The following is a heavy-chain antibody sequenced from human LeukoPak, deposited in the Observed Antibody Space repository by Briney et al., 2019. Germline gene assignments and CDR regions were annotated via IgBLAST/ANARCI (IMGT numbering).Heavy chain of an antibody. CDR1: GFTFSSYG. V-gene: IGHV3-30*02. J-gene: IGHJ4*02. Sequence: GGSLRLSCAASGFTFSSYGMHWVRQAPDKGLEWVAFIRYDGGKTYYADSVKGRFPISRDNSKNTMYLQMNSLRAEDTAVYYCAKDHYYYDSGYFDYWGQGTLVSVSS. CDR2: IRYDGGKT. D-gene: IGHD3-22*01. CDR3: AKDHYYYDSGYFDY.